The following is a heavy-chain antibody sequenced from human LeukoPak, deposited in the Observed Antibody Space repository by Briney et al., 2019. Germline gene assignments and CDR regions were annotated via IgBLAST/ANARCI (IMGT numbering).Heavy chain of an antibody. CDR2: IYSSGST. CDR3: ARGRITMVRGVIHAFDI. D-gene: IGHD3-10*01. J-gene: IGHJ3*02. CDR1: GGSISSGSYY. V-gene: IGHV4-61*10. Sequence: PSETLSLTCTVSGGSISSGSYYWSWIRQPAGKGLEWIGLIYSSGSTNYNPSLKSRVTMSVDTSKNQFSLKLSSVTAADTAVYYCARGRITMVRGVIHAFDIWGQGTMVTVSS.